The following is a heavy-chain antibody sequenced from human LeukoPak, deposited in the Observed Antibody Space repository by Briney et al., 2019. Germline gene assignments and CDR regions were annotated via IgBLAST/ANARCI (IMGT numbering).Heavy chain of an antibody. CDR3: ARDYSRRYSSSWYWFDP. CDR1: GYTFTSYG. J-gene: IGHJ5*02. CDR2: ISAYKGNT. Sequence: ASVKVSCEASGYTFTSYGISWVRQAPGQGLEWMGWISAYKGNTNYAQKLQGRVTMTTDTSTSTAYMELRSLRSDDTAVYYCARDYSRRYSSSWYWFDPWGQGTLVTVSS. D-gene: IGHD6-13*01. V-gene: IGHV1-18*01.